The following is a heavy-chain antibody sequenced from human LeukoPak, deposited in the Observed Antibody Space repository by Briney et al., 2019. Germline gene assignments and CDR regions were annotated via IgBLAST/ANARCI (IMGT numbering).Heavy chain of an antibody. CDR2: IYYSGST. CDR3: ARVGEYYYDSSGYFSPYFDY. D-gene: IGHD3-22*01. CDR1: GVSISSYY. V-gene: IGHV4-59*01. J-gene: IGHJ4*02. Sequence: SETLSLTCTVSGVSISSYYWSWIRQPPGKGLEWIGYIYYSGSTNYNPSLKSRVTISVDTSKNQFSLKLSSVTAADTAVYYCARVGEYYYDSSGYFSPYFDYWGQGTLVTVSS.